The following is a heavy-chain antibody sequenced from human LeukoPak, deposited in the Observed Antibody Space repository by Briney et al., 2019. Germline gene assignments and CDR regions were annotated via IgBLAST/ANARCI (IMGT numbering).Heavy chain of an antibody. J-gene: IGHJ4*02. CDR3: ATSPNTYYYDSSGSTLYYFDY. CDR2: IYSGGST. V-gene: IGHV3-53*01. D-gene: IGHD3-22*01. Sequence: GGSLRLSCAASGFTVSSNYMSWVRQAPGKGLEWVSVIYSGGSTYYADSVKGRLTISRDNSKNTLYLQMNSLRAEDTAVYYCATSPNTYYYDSSGSTLYYFDYWGQGTLVTVSS. CDR1: GFTVSSNY.